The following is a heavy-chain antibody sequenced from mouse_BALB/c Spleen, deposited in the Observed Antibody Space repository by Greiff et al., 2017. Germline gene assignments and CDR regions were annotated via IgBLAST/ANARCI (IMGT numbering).Heavy chain of an antibody. D-gene: IGHD2-3*01. J-gene: IGHJ2*01. V-gene: IGHV1-31*01. CDR3: ARAYDGYYDY. Sequence: EVQLQQSGPELVKPGASVKISCKASGYSFTGYYMHWVKQSHVKSLEWIGRINPYNGATSYNQNFKDKASLTVDKSSSTAYMELHSLTSEDSAVYYCARAYDGYYDYWGQGTTLTVSS. CDR2: INPYNGAT. CDR1: GYSFTGYY.